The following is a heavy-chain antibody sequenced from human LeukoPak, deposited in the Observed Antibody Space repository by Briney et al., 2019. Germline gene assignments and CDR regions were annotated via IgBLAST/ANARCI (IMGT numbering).Heavy chain of an antibody. D-gene: IGHD3-16*01. CDR3: ARGRAFGGVITR. CDR1: GGSFSGYH. V-gene: IGHV4-34*01. J-gene: IGHJ4*02. CDR2: INHSGST. Sequence: PSETLSLTCAVYGGSFSGYHWSWIRQPPGKGLEWIGEINHSGSTNYNPSLKSRVTISVDTSKNQFSLKLSSVTAADTAVYYCARGRAFGGVITRWGQGTLVTVSS.